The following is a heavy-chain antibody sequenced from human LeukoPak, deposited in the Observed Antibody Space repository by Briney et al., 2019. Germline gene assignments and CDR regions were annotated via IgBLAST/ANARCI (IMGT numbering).Heavy chain of an antibody. Sequence: GGSLRLSCAASGFTFSSYATHWVRQAPGKGLEWVAVISSDGSNKYYADSVKGRFTISRDNSKNTLHLQMNSLRSDDTAVYYCARAEGYSSSSTPAAGRMISFGYWGQGTLVTVSS. CDR3: ARAEGYSSSSTPAAGRMISFGY. D-gene: IGHD6-6*01. J-gene: IGHJ4*02. CDR1: GFTFSSYA. V-gene: IGHV3-30*03. CDR2: ISSDGSNK.